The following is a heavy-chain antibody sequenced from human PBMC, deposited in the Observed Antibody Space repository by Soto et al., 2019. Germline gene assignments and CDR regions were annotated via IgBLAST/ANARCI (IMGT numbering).Heavy chain of an antibody. CDR1: GFTFSSYA. J-gene: IGHJ4*02. V-gene: IGHV3-30-3*01. CDR3: ARDLNYGDYVGGLDY. D-gene: IGHD4-17*01. Sequence: QVQLVESGGGVVQPGRSLRLSCAASGFTFSSYAMHWVRQAPGKGLEWVAVISYDGSNKYYADSVKGRFTISRDNSKNTLYLQMNSLRAEVTAVYYCARDLNYGDYVGGLDYWGQGTLVTVSS. CDR2: ISYDGSNK.